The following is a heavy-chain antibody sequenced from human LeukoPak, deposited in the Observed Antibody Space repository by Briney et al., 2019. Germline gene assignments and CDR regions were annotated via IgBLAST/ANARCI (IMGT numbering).Heavy chain of an antibody. V-gene: IGHV1-18*01. Sequence: AAVKVSCKASGYTFTSYGISWVRQAPGQGLEWMGCISADNGDTNYAQNLQGRVTMTTDTSTSTAYMELRSLRSDDSAVYYCARTEIAVAGTGGDYYYYYGMDVWGQGTTVTVSS. CDR2: ISADNGDT. CDR1: GYTFTSYG. CDR3: ARTEIAVAGTGGDYYYYYGMDV. D-gene: IGHD6-13*01. J-gene: IGHJ6*02.